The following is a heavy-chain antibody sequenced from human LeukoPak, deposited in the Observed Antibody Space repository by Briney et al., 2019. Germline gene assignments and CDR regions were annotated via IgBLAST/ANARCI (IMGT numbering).Heavy chain of an antibody. CDR3: ARGVYSSSWPFDY. Sequence: SETLSLTCTVSGGSISSYYWTWIRQPPGKGLEWIGYIYYSGSTNYNPSLKSRVTISVDTSKNQFSLKLSSVTAADTAVYYCARGVYSSSWPFDYWGQGTLVTVSS. CDR1: GGSISSYY. D-gene: IGHD6-13*01. V-gene: IGHV4-59*01. J-gene: IGHJ4*02. CDR2: IYYSGST.